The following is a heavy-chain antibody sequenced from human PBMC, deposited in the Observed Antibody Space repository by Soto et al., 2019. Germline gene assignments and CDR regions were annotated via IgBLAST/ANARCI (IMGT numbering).Heavy chain of an antibody. CDR3: ARGELDQIVVVTAHYGMDV. CDR1: GYSFTSYW. V-gene: IGHV5-10-1*01. D-gene: IGHD2-21*02. CDR2: IDPSDSYT. J-gene: IGHJ6*02. Sequence: PGESLKISCKGSGYSFTSYWISWVRQMPGKGLEWMGRIDPSDSYTNYSPSFQGHVTISADKSISTAYLQWSSLKASDTAMYYCARGELDQIVVVTAHYGMDVWGQGTTVTVSS.